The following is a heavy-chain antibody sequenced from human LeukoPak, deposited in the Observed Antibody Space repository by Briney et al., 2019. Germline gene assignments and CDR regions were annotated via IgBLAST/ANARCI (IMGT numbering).Heavy chain of an antibody. Sequence: PSETLSLTCTVSGCSISSSGSYWGWIRQPPGKGLEWIGSIYYSGNTYNPSLKSRVTISVDTSKNQFSLNLTSVNAADTAVYYCARVMAARREDLNWFDPWGQGTLVTVSS. CDR3: ARVMAARREDLNWFDP. CDR1: GCSISSSGSY. CDR2: IYYSGNT. J-gene: IGHJ5*02. V-gene: IGHV4-39*07. D-gene: IGHD6-6*01.